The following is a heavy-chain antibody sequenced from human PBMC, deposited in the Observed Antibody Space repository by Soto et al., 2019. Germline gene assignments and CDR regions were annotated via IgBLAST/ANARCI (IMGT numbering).Heavy chain of an antibody. Sequence: QVQLVQSGAVVKKPGSSLKVSCRTSGGTFTSFTVSWVRQAPGQALEWMGGIIPLFGSTNYAHKFQGRLTITADRSTATAYLDLRSLKSDDTAVYYCASRSALAADSWGQGTLVTVS. D-gene: IGHD5-18*01. CDR2: IIPLFGST. J-gene: IGHJ5*01. CDR3: ASRSALAADS. V-gene: IGHV1-69*06. CDR1: GGTFTSFT.